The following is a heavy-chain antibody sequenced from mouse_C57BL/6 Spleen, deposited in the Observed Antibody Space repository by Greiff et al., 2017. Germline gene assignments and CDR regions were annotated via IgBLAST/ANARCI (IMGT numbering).Heavy chain of an antibody. Sequence: EVKLVESGGGLVKPGGSLKLSCAASGFTFSSYAMSWVRQTPEKRLEWVATISDGGSYTYYPDNVKGRFTISRDNAKNNLYLQMSHLKSEDTAMYYCASPTTVVATRYFDVWGTGTTVTVSS. CDR3: ASPTTVVATRYFDV. V-gene: IGHV5-4*03. CDR1: GFTFSSYA. CDR2: ISDGGSYT. J-gene: IGHJ1*03. D-gene: IGHD1-1*01.